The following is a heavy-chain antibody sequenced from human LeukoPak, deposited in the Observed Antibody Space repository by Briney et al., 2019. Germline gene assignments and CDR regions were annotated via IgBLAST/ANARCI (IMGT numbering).Heavy chain of an antibody. D-gene: IGHD2/OR15-2a*01. CDR2: LYPSGTT. V-gene: IGHV4-4*07. Sequence: SETLSLTCTVSGGFISSYYWNWIRQPAGRGLEGIRRLYPSGTTLYNPSLKSRVTISVDTFKNQFSLDLNSVTAADTAVYYCARGRLTFGTPLYFGNWGQGTLVTVSS. CDR1: GGFISSYY. J-gene: IGHJ4*02. CDR3: ARGRLTFGTPLYFGN.